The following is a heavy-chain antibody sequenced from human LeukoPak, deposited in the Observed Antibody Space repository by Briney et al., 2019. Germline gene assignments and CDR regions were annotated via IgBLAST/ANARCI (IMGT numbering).Heavy chain of an antibody. D-gene: IGHD3-22*01. V-gene: IGHV3-21*01. CDR1: GFTVSSNY. J-gene: IGHJ4*02. CDR2: ISSSSSYI. Sequence: GGSLRLSCAASGFTVSSNYMSWVRQAPGKGLEWVSSISSSSSYIYYADSVKGRFTISRDNAKNSLYLQMNSLRAEDTAVYYCAKNYYDSSGLFDYWGQGTLVTVSS. CDR3: AKNYYDSSGLFDY.